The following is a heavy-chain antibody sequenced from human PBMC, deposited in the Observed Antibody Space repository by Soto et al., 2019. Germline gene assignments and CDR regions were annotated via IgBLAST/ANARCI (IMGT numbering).Heavy chain of an antibody. D-gene: IGHD2-15*01. CDR2: VRGDNGHT. CDR3: ARDLGYCRSGTCYREWFEP. CDR1: GYTFTTHG. J-gene: IGHJ5*02. V-gene: IGHV1-18*01. Sequence: QGQLVQSGAEVKKPGASVKVSCKASGYTFTTHGIIWVRQVPGQGLEWMGWVRGDNGHTNYAQSLQGRVTMTTDTSTNTAYMELRSLRSADTAVYYCARDLGYCRSGTCYREWFEPWGQGTLVTVSS.